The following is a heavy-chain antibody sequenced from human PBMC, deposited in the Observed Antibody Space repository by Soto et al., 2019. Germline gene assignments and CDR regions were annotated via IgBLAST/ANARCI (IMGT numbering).Heavy chain of an antibody. J-gene: IGHJ4*02. Sequence: QVDLVQSGAEVKKPGSSVTVSCKASGASFYNFELYWVRQAPGQGLEWVGGLTPVFRTANYSQKFQGRVTITADESTTTAYIALSNLRSDDTAVFYCAGVDCVGATCYSGGVDYWGQGTLVTVSS. CDR1: GASFYNFE. D-gene: IGHD2-15*01. V-gene: IGHV1-69*01. CDR2: LTPVFRTA. CDR3: AGVDCVGATCYSGGVDY.